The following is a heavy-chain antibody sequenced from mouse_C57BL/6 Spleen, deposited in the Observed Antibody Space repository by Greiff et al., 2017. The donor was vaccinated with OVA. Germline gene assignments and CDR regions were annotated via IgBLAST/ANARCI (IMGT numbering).Heavy chain of an antibody. CDR1: GYTFTSYW. CDR2: IDPSDSET. CDR3: ARKEDDYPWFAY. V-gene: IGHV1-52*01. J-gene: IGHJ3*01. D-gene: IGHD2-4*01. Sequence: QVQLQQPGAELVRPGSSVKLSCKASGYTFTSYWMHWVKQRPIQGLEWIGNIDPSDSETHYNQKFKDKATLTVDKSSSTAYMQLSSLTSEDSAVYCCARKEDDYPWFAYWGQGTLVTVSA.